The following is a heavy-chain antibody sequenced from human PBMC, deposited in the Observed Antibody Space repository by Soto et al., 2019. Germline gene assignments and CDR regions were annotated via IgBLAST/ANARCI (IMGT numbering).Heavy chain of an antibody. V-gene: IGHV6-1*01. Sequence: PSQTLSLTCAISGDSVSSNSAAWNWIRQSPSRGLEWLGRTYYRSKWYNDYAVSVKSRITINPDTSKNQFSLQLNSVTPEDTAVYYCARATTIFGVVNLKFDYWGQGTLVTVAS. CDR1: GDSVSSNSAA. D-gene: IGHD3-3*01. CDR3: ARATTIFGVVNLKFDY. J-gene: IGHJ4*02. CDR2: TYYRSKWYN.